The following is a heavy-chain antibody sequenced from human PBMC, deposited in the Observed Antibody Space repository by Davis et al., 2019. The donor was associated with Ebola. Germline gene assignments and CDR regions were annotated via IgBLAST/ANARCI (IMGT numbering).Heavy chain of an antibody. V-gene: IGHV1-8*01. J-gene: IGHJ6*02. CDR2: MNPNSGNT. CDR3: ARAGTTVNHYYYYGMDV. CDR1: GYTFTSYD. Sequence: AASVKVSCKASGYTFTSYDINWVRQATGQGLEWMGWMNPNSGNTGYAQKLQGRVTMTTDTSTSTAYMELRSLRSEDTAVYYCARAGTTVNHYYYYGMDVWGQGTTVTVSS. D-gene: IGHD4-17*01.